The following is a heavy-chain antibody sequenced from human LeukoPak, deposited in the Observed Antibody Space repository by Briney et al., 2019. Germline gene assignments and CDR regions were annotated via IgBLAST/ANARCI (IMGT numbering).Heavy chain of an antibody. J-gene: IGHJ4*02. CDR1: GFTFSSYA. CDR3: ARGGYTYGPGAY. Sequence: GGSLRPSCSASGFTFSSYAMHWVRQAPGKGLEYVSAISSNGGSTYYADSVKGRFTISRDNSKNTLYLQMSSLRADDTAVYYCARGGYTYGPGAYWGQGTLVTVSS. CDR2: ISSNGGST. D-gene: IGHD5-18*01. V-gene: IGHV3-64D*09.